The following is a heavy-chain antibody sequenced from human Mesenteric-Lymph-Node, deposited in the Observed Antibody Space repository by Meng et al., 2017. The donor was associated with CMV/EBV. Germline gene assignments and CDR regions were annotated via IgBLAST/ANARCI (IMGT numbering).Heavy chain of an antibody. J-gene: IGHJ4*02. CDR3: ARGPPLSSDIAPPYPFY. Sequence: GESFSDYYRSWIRQPPGKGLEWIGEINHSGSTNYNPSLKSRVIISVDTSKKQFSLKLSSVTAADTAIYYCARGPPLSSDIAPPYPFYWGQGTLVTVSS. CDR1: GESFSDYY. V-gene: IGHV4-34*01. D-gene: IGHD5-12*01. CDR2: INHSGST.